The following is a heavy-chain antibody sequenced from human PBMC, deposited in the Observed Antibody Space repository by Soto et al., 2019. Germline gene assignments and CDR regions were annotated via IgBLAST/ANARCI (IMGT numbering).Heavy chain of an antibody. CDR2: IYHSGST. CDR3: ARDGGDGSGSYFPGAYYYGMDV. D-gene: IGHD3-10*01. CDR1: GVSILSSNC. V-gene: IGHV4-4*02. Sequence: SETLYLTCAFSGVSILSSNCSSWVRQPPGKGLEWIGEIYHSGSTNYNPSLKSRVTISVDKSKNQFSLKLSSVTAADTAVYYCARDGGDGSGSYFPGAYYYGMDVWGQGTTVT. J-gene: IGHJ6*02.